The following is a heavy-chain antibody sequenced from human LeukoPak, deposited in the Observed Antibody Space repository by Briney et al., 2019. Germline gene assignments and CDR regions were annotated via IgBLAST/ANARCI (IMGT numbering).Heavy chain of an antibody. D-gene: IGHD2-21*02. CDR2: ASYDGGKK. CDR3: AKPAYCGGDCYSSPFQH. CDR1: GFTFSSSG. Sequence: PGRSLTLSCAASGFTFSSSGMHWVRQAPGKGLEWVAFASYDGGKKYYADSVKGRFTISRDNSKNTLYLQMNSLRAEDTAVYYCAKPAYCGGDCYSSPFQHWGQGTLVTVSS. V-gene: IGHV3-30*18. J-gene: IGHJ1*01.